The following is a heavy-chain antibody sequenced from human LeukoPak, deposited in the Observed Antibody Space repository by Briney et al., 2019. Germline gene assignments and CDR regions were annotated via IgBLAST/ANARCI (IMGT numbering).Heavy chain of an antibody. CDR3: TTLRSLDY. Sequence: GGSLRLSCAASGFGFSYAWMNWVRQAPGKGLEWVGRIISKTDGGITDYAAPVRGRFTISRDDSKNTLCLEMNNLKPEDTAVYYCTTLRSLDYWGQGTLVTVSS. J-gene: IGHJ4*02. CDR1: GFGFSYAW. V-gene: IGHV3-15*01. CDR2: IISKTDGGIT. D-gene: IGHD3-10*01.